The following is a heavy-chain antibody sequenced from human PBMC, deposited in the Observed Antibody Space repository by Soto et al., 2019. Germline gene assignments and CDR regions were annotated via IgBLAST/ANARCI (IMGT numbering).Heavy chain of an antibody. Sequence: LRLSCAASGFTFSSYAMSWVRQAPGKGLEWVSAISGSGGSTYYADSVKGRFTISRDNSKNTLYLQMNSLRAEDTAVYYCAKDYYDSSGYYHDAFDIWGQGTMVTVSS. V-gene: IGHV3-23*01. CDR3: AKDYYDSSGYYHDAFDI. CDR1: GFTFSSYA. D-gene: IGHD3-22*01. J-gene: IGHJ3*02. CDR2: ISGSGGST.